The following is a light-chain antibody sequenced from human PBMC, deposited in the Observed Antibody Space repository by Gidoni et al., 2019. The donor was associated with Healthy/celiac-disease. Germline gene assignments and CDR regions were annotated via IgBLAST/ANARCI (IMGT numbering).Light chain of an antibody. Sequence: DIQITQSPSYLSASVGDRVIITRRASQSISSYLNWYQQKPGKATKLLIYAASSLQSGVPSRFSGSRSGTDVTLTISSLLPEEFATYYCQQRYSTPPFTFGPGTKVDIK. CDR2: AAS. CDR3: QQRYSTPPFT. CDR1: QSISSY. J-gene: IGKJ3*01. V-gene: IGKV1-39*01.